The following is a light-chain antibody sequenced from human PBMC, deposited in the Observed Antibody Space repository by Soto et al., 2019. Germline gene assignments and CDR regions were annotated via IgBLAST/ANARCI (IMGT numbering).Light chain of an antibody. CDR2: DVS. V-gene: IGLV2-14*01. J-gene: IGLJ1*01. CDR3: SSYPSSSTRV. Sequence: QSALTQPASVSGSPGQSITISCTGTSSDVGGYNYVSWYQQHPGKAPKLMIYDVSNRPSGVSNRFSGSKSGNTASLTISGLQAEDEADYYCSSYPSSSTRVFGTGTKVTV. CDR1: SSDVGGYNY.